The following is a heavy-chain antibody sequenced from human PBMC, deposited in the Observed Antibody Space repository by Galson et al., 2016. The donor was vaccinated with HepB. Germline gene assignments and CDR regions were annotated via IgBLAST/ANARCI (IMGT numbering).Heavy chain of an antibody. CDR3: ARTLSPTNQYFFNS. J-gene: IGHJ4*02. CDR1: GASVSSSNCY. V-gene: IGHV4-39*02. CDR2: VSYSGTT. Sequence: SETLSLTCTVSGASVSSSNCYWGWLRQPPGKGLEWLASVSYSGTTHHKPSPRSRLTITADTSKNHFSLRLSSVTAADTAVYYCARTLSPTNQYFFNSWGQGTLVTVSS. D-gene: IGHD1-14*01.